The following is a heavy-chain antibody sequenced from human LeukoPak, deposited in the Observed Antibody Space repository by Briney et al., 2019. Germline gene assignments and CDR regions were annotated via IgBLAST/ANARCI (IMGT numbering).Heavy chain of an antibody. CDR2: ISWNSGSI. D-gene: IGHD3-22*01. J-gene: IGHJ4*02. Sequence: GGSLRLSCAASGFTFDDYAMHWVRQAPGKGLEWVSGISWNSGSIGYADSVKGRFTISRDNAKNSLYLQMNSLRAEDTALYYCAKDKSYYDSSGQFDYWGQGTLVTVSS. CDR3: AKDKSYYDSSGQFDY. CDR1: GFTFDDYA. V-gene: IGHV3-9*01.